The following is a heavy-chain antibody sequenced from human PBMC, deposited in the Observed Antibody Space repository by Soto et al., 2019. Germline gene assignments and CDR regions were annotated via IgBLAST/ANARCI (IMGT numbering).Heavy chain of an antibody. V-gene: IGHV2-70*18. CDR2: IDWDDDK. CDR3: ARGLRYFDWSTGFGSRYFDY. CDR1: GGSISSYYW. D-gene: IGHD3-9*01. Sequence: TLSLTCTVSGGSISSYYWSWIRQPPGKALEWLALIDWDDDKYYSTSLKTRLTISKDTSKNQVVLTMTNMDPVDTATYYCARGLRYFDWSTGFGSRYFDYWGQGTLVTVSS. J-gene: IGHJ4*02.